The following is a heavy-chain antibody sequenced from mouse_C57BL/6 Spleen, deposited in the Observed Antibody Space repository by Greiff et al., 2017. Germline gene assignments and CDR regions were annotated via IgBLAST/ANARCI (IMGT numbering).Heavy chain of an antibody. V-gene: IGHV5-4*01. J-gene: IGHJ4*01. CDR2: ISDGGSYT. D-gene: IGHD4-1*01. CDR1: GFTFSSYA. CDR3: ARANWGYYYAMGY. Sequence: DVQLVESGGGLVKPGGSLKLSCAASGFTFSSYAMSWVRQTPEKRLEWVATISDGGSYTYYPDNVKGRFTISRDNAKNNLYLQMSHLKSEDTAMYYCARANWGYYYAMGYWGQGASVTVSS.